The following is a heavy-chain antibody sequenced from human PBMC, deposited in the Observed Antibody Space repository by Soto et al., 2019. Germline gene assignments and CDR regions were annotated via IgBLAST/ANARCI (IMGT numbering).Heavy chain of an antibody. V-gene: IGHV3-7*01. Sequence: EVQLVESGGGLVQPGGSLRLSCAASGFTFSSYWMSWVRQAPGKGLEWVANIKQDGSDKYYGDSVKGRFTISRENAKNSLYLQMNGLRAEETAVYYCARNKHMVRGVIITSYYYYGMDVWGQGTTVTVSS. J-gene: IGHJ6*02. CDR1: GFTFSSYW. CDR2: IKQDGSDK. CDR3: ARNKHMVRGVIITSYYYYGMDV. D-gene: IGHD3-10*01.